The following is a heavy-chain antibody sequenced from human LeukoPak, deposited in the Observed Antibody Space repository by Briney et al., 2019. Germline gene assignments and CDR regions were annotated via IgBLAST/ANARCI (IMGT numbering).Heavy chain of an antibody. D-gene: IGHD3-16*01. Sequence: GASVKVSCKASGYTFTSYHIHWVRQAPGQGLEWMGIVKSSGDITLYAQKLQGRVTVTRDTSTSTVYMGLRSLTSEDTAVYYCVRENPNTYFFDFWGQGTLVTVSS. V-gene: IGHV1-46*01. CDR3: VRENPNTYFFDF. CDR2: VKSSGDIT. J-gene: IGHJ4*02. CDR1: GYTFTSYH.